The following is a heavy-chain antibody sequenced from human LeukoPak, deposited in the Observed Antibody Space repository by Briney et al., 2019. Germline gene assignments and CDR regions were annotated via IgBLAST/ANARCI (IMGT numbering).Heavy chain of an antibody. CDR3: DTGYYSGGSCYSLDY. D-gene: IGHD2-15*01. CDR2: IIPILAIA. CDR1: GATFTSYT. Sequence: LVKLSCNASGATFTSYTISWVRQAPGQGLEWMGRIIPILAIANYAQKFQGRVTITADKSTSTAYMELSSLRSEDTTVYACDTGYYSGGSCYSLDYWGQGTLVTVSS. V-gene: IGHV1-69*02. J-gene: IGHJ4*02.